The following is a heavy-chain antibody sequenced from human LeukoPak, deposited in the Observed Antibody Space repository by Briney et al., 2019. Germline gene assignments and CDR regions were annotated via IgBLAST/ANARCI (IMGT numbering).Heavy chain of an antibody. D-gene: IGHD3-22*01. Sequence: GASVKVSCKASGYTFTGYYMHWVRQAPGQGLEWMGWINPKSGGTSYAKNFQGRVTMTSDTSINTAYMELSRLRSDDTAVYYCASYYDSSGYLGYWGQGTLVTVSS. CDR2: INPKSGGT. CDR1: GYTFTGYY. CDR3: ASYYDSSGYLGY. J-gene: IGHJ4*02. V-gene: IGHV1-2*02.